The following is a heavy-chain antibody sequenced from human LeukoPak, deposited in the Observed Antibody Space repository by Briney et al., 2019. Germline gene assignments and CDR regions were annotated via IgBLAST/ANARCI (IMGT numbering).Heavy chain of an antibody. CDR1: GFTFSSYG. V-gene: IGHV3-33*01. CDR2: IWYDGSNK. D-gene: IGHD3-10*01. J-gene: IGHJ6*02. Sequence: GRSLRLSCAASGFTFSSYGMHWVRQAPGKGLEWVAVIWYDGSNKYYADSVKGRFTISRDNSKNTLYLQMNSLRAEDTAVYYCARDFHLDRVTITMVRGAISPGMDVWGQGTTVTVSS. CDR3: ARDFHLDRVTITMVRGAISPGMDV.